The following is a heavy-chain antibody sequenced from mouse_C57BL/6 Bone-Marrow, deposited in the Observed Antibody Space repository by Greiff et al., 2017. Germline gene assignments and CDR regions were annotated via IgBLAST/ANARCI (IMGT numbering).Heavy chain of an antibody. V-gene: IGHV1-75*01. Sequence: VQLHQSGPELVKPGASVKISCKASGYTFTDYYINWVKQRPGQGLEWIGWIFPGSGSTYYNEKFKGKATLTVDKSSSTAYMLLSSLTSEDSAVYFCARYSYYYGSSYWFAYWGQGTLVTVSA. D-gene: IGHD1-1*01. CDR2: IFPGSGST. CDR1: GYTFTDYY. J-gene: IGHJ3*01. CDR3: ARYSYYYGSSYWFAY.